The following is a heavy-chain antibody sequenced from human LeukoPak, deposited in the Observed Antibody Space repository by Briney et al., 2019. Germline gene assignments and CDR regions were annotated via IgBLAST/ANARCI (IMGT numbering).Heavy chain of an antibody. CDR2: INPNSGGT. CDR1: GYTFTGYY. D-gene: IGHD3-10*01. V-gene: IGHV1-2*02. Sequence: GGSVKVSCKASGYTFTGYYMHWVRQAPGQGLEWMGWINPNSGGTNYAQKLQGRVTMTRDTSISTAYMELSRLRSDDTAVYYCARACITMVRGVIFWFDPGGQGNLATVSA. J-gene: IGHJ5*02. CDR3: ARACITMVRGVIFWFDP.